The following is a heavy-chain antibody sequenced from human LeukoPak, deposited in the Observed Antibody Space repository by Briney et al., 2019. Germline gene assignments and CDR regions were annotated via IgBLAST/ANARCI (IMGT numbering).Heavy chain of an antibody. CDR3: ARLTFDYGDYDSTFYYYYMDV. CDR1: GFTFSSYR. CDR2: IKQDGSEK. Sequence: PGGSLRLSCAASGFTFSSYRMSWVRQAPGKGLEWVANIKQDGSEKYYVDSVKGRYTISRDNAKNSLYLQMNSLRAEDTAVYYCARLTFDYGDYDSTFYYYYMDVWGKGTTVTISS. D-gene: IGHD4-17*01. J-gene: IGHJ6*03. V-gene: IGHV3-7*01.